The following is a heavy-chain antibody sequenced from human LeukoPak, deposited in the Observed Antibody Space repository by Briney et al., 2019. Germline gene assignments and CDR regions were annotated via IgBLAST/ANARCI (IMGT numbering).Heavy chain of an antibody. J-gene: IGHJ4*02. V-gene: IGHV4-59*01. D-gene: IGHD3-3*01. CDR3: ARDSLSGPYYFDY. Sequence: SETLSLTCTVSGGSISSYYWSWIRQPPGKGLEWIGYIYYSGSTNYNPSLKSRVTISVDTSKNQFSLKLSSVTAADTAVYYCARDSLSGPYYFDYWGQGTLVTVSS. CDR2: IYYSGST. CDR1: GGSISSYY.